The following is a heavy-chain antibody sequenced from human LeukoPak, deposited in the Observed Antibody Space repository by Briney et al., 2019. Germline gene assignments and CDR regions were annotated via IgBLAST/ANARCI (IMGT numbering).Heavy chain of an antibody. CDR1: GYTFTSYG. CDR2: ISAYNGNT. Sequence: ASVKVSCKASGYTFTSYGISWVRQAPGQGLEWMGWISAYNGNTNYAQKLQGRVTMTTDTSTSTAYMELRSLRSDDTAVYYCARFSRGLGELSPVPLDYWGQGTLVTVS. J-gene: IGHJ4*02. CDR3: ARFSRGLGELSPVPLDY. D-gene: IGHD3-16*02. V-gene: IGHV1-18*01.